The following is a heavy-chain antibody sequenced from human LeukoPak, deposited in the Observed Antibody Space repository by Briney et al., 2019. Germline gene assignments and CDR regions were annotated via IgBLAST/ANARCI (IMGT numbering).Heavy chain of an antibody. CDR3: AKDSKQLVPAYFDY. D-gene: IGHD6-6*01. J-gene: IGHJ4*02. CDR1: GFTFSSYG. V-gene: IGHV3-30*18. Sequence: GGSLRLSCAASGFTFSSYGMHWVRQAPGKGLEWVAVISYDGSNKYYADSVKGRFTISRDNSKNTLYLQMNSLRAEDTAVYYCAKDSKQLVPAYFDYWGQGTLVTVSS. CDR2: ISYDGSNK.